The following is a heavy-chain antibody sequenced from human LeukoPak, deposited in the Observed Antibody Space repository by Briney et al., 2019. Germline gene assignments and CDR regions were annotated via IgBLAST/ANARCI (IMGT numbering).Heavy chain of an antibody. CDR3: VRGDDSSGYYFDY. Sequence: GGSLRLSCAASGFISSSYSMSWVRQAPGKGLEWVSYISSSGSTINYADSVKGRFTISRDNTRNSLYLQMNSLRVEDTALYYCVRGDDSSGYYFDYWGQGTLVTVSP. CDR1: GFISSSYS. CDR2: ISSSGSTI. J-gene: IGHJ4*02. D-gene: IGHD3-22*01. V-gene: IGHV3-48*04.